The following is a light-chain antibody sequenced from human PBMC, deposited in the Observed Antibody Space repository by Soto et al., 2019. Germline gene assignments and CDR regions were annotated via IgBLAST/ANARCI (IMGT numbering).Light chain of an antibody. CDR3: AAWDDSLNGVV. CDR2: YDD. Sequence: QSVLTQPPSVSEAPRQRVTISCSGSSSNIGNNAVNWYQQLPGKAPKLLIYYDDLLPSGVSDRFSGSKSGTSASLAISGLQSEDGADYYCAAWDDSLNGVVFGGGTKLTV. V-gene: IGLV1-36*01. CDR1: SSNIGNNA. J-gene: IGLJ2*01.